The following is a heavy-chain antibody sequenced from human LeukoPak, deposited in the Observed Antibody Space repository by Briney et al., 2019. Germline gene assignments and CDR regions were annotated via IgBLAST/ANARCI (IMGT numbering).Heavy chain of an antibody. CDR1: GFTFSNYA. J-gene: IGHJ4*02. CDR3: VKDPRYSYGS. CDR2: ISSNGGST. D-gene: IGHD5-18*01. V-gene: IGHV3-64D*09. Sequence: PGGFLRLSCSASGFTFSNYAMHWVRQAPGKGLEYVSAISSNGGSTYYADSVKGRFTISRDNSKNTLYLQMSSLRAEDTAVYYCVKDPRYSYGSWGQGTLVTVSS.